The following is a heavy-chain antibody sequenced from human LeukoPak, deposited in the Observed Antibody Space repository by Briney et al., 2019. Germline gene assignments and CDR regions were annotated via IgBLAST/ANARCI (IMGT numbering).Heavy chain of an antibody. V-gene: IGHV3-53*01. CDR1: GFTFSRYS. D-gene: IGHD4-17*01. CDR2: IYTGGST. J-gene: IGHJ4*02. CDR3: ARGRHNYGDYDY. Sequence: GGSLRLSCTGSGFTFSRYSINWVRQAPGKGLEWVSVIYTGGSTYYADSVKGRFTISRDNSKNTLHLQMNSLRAEDTAVYYCARGRHNYGDYDYWGQGTLVTVSS.